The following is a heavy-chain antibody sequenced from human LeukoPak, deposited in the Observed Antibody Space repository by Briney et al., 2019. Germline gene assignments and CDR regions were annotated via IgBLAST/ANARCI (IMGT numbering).Heavy chain of an antibody. CDR2: IYYSGGT. J-gene: IGHJ4*02. Sequence: PSETLSLTCTVSGGSISSGGYYWGWIRQPPGKGLEWIGSIYYSGGTYYNPSLKSRVTISVDTSKNQFSLKLSSVTAADTAVYYCARQTYYYDSSGYLPPGGWGQGTLVTVSS. CDR3: ARQTYYYDSSGYLPPGG. CDR1: GGSISSGGYY. D-gene: IGHD3-22*01. V-gene: IGHV4-39*01.